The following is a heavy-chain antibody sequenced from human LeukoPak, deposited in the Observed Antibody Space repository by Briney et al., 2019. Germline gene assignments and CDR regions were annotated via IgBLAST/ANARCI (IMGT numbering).Heavy chain of an antibody. D-gene: IGHD3-10*01. Sequence: SETLSLTCTVSGGAISSSSYYWGWIRPPPGKGLEWSGGIYYSGSTYYNPSLKSRVPISVDTSKNQFSLTVSSVTAADTAVDYCSGYYHGSGSLSFDYWGQGTLVTVSS. CDR1: GGAISSSSYY. CDR3: SGYYHGSGSLSFDY. V-gene: IGHV4-39*01. CDR2: IYYSGST. J-gene: IGHJ4*02.